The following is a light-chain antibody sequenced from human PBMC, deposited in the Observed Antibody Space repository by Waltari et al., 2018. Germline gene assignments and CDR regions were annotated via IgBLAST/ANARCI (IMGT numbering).Light chain of an antibody. CDR3: SSYAGSSKGV. Sequence: QSALPQPASLSGSPGPSITIPCTGTSSDVGNYNRVPWYRQHPGKAPQLMIYAVSKRPSGVSDRFSGSKSGDMASLTISGLQPEDEAEYFCSSYAGSSKGVFGGGTKVTVL. CDR2: AVS. V-gene: IGLV2-23*02. J-gene: IGLJ2*01. CDR1: SSDVGNYNR.